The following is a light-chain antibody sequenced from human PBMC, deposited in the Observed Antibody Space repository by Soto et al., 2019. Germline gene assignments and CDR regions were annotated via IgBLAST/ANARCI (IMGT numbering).Light chain of an antibody. CDR1: QSVSSN. CDR2: GAS. Sequence: EIVMTQSPATLSVSPGERATLSCRASQSVSSNLAWYQQKPGQAPRRLIYGASTGATGIPARFSGSGSGTDFTLTISSLEPEDFAVYYCQQRTNWLTVGGGTKVDIK. CDR3: QQRTNWLT. V-gene: IGKV3D-15*01. J-gene: IGKJ4*01.